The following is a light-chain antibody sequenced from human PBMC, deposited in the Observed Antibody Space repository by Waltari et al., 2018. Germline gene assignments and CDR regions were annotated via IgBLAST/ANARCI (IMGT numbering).Light chain of an antibody. CDR3: QQYNSYLLT. V-gene: IGKV1-5*03. J-gene: IGKJ4*01. Sequence: TFRASQSISTLLAWYQQKPGKAPKLLIYKASTLETGVPSRFSGSGSGTEFTLTISSLQPDDFATYFCQQYNSYLLTFGGGTKVEIQ. CDR1: QSISTL. CDR2: KAS.